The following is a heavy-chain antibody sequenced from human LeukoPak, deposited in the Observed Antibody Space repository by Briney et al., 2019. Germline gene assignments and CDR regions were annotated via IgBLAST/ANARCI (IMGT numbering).Heavy chain of an antibody. V-gene: IGHV1-69*04. J-gene: IGHJ6*02. CDR2: IIPILGIA. CDR1: GGTFSSYA. Sequence: GASVKVSCKASGGTFSSYAISWVRQAPGQGLEWMGRIIPILGIANYAQKFQGRVTITADKSTSTAYMELSSLRSEDTAVYYCARDGYYGDYVYGMDVWGQGTTVTVSS. CDR3: ARDGYYGDYVYGMDV. D-gene: IGHD4-17*01.